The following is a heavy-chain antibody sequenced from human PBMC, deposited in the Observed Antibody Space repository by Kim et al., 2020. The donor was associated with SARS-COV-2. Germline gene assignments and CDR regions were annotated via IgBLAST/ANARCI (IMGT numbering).Heavy chain of an antibody. J-gene: IGHJ4*02. V-gene: IGHV3-30*01. Sequence: AEYMKGRIHISRDNSKNTLSLQMNSLRTEDTALYYCATLPDVVPTSITDYWGQGALVTVSS. CDR3: ATLPDVVPTSITDY. D-gene: IGHD2-2*01.